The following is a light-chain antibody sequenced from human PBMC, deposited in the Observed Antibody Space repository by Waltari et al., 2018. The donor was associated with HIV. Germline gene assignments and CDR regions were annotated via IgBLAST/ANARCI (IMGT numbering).Light chain of an antibody. V-gene: IGLV2-23*02. J-gene: IGLJ2*01. CDR1: SRDVGSYNL. Sequence: QSALTQPASVSGSIGQSITISCTGTSRDVGSYNLVSWYQHHPGKAPKLIIYEVYKRPSGVSNRFSGSKSGNTASLTVSGLQAEDEADYYCCSYAGSSIPFGGGTKLTVL. CDR2: EVY. CDR3: CSYAGSSIP.